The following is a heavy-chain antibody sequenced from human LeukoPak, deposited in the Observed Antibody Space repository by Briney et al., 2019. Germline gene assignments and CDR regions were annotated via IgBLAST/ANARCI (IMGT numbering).Heavy chain of an antibody. J-gene: IGHJ4*02. D-gene: IGHD2-8*01. CDR2: IYHSGST. V-gene: IGHV4-38-2*01. Sequence: PSETLSLTCAVSGYSISSGDYWGWIRQPPGKGLEWIGSIYHSGSTYYNPSLKSRVTISVDTSKNQFSLKLSSVTAADTAVYYCATYGVYASALDYWGQGTLVTVSS. CDR1: GYSISSGDY. CDR3: ATYGVYASALDY.